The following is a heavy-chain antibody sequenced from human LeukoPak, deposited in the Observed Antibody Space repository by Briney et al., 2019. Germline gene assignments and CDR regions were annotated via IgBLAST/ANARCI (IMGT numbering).Heavy chain of an antibody. CDR2: ISGSGGST. CDR3: AKVITMVRGRPYYFDY. J-gene: IGHJ4*02. D-gene: IGHD3-10*01. CDR1: RFTFSSYA. V-gene: IGHV3-23*01. Sequence: GGSLRLSCAASRFTFSSYAMSWVRQAPGKGLEWVSAISGSGGSTYYADSVKGRFTISRDNSKNTLYLQMNSLRAEDTAVYYCAKVITMVRGRPYYFDYWGQGTLVTVSS.